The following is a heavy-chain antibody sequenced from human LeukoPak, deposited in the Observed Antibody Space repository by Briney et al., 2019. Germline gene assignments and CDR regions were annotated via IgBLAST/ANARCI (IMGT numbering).Heavy chain of an antibody. CDR3: AKDRGDYYDSSGYYPAGFDY. CDR2: ISYDGSNK. Sequence: GGSLRLSCAASGFTFSSYGMHWVPQAPGKGLEWLAVISYDGSNKYYADSVKGRFTISRDNSKNTLYLQMNSLRAEDTAVYYCAKDRGDYYDSSGYYPAGFDYWGQGTLVTVSS. V-gene: IGHV3-30*18. D-gene: IGHD3-22*01. CDR1: GFTFSSYG. J-gene: IGHJ4*02.